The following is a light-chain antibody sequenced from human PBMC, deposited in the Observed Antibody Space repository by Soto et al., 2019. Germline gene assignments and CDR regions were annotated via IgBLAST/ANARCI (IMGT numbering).Light chain of an antibody. Sequence: EVVLTQSPVTLSVSPGERATLACRASQSFRGLLAWYQQKPGQASRLLIYDAYNRATGIPPRFSGSGSGTDFTLTISSLEPEDSEVYYCQQRHMSSITFGQGTRLEIK. V-gene: IGKV3-11*01. CDR3: QQRHMSSIT. CDR1: QSFRGL. J-gene: IGKJ5*01. CDR2: DAY.